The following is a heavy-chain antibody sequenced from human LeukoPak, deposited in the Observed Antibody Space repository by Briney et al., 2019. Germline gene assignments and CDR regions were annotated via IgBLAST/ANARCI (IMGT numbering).Heavy chain of an antibody. Sequence: GGSLRLSCAASGFTFSNYYMHWGRQAPGKGLEWVAVISDDGNRKYYTDSVQGRFTISRDNSKNTLYLQMNSLRAEDTAVYFCVKDLSGYWTFDYWGQGTLSPSPQ. V-gene: IGHV3-30*18. D-gene: IGHD1-1*01. CDR2: ISDDGNRK. J-gene: IGHJ4*02. CDR3: VKDLSGYWTFDY. CDR1: GFTFSNYY.